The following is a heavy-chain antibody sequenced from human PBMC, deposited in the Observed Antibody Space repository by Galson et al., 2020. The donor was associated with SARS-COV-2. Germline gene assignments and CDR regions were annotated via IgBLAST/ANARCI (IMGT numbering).Heavy chain of an antibody. D-gene: IGHD3-9*01. CDR2: IYATGST. Sequence: SETLSLTCTVSGGSISSGNYYWSWIRQPAGKGLEWIGHIYATGSTSYNPSLRSRLTISMDTSKNQFSLKLSSVTAADTAVYYCAGDFGTLTGYRYWGQGSLVTVSS. J-gene: IGHJ4*02. CDR3: AGDFGTLTGYRY. CDR1: GGSISSGNYY. V-gene: IGHV4-61*09.